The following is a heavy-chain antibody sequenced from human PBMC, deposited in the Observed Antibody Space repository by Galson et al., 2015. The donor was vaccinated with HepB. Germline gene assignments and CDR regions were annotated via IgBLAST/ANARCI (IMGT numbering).Heavy chain of an antibody. CDR1: GYTFTSYG. CDR3: ARYVPIQLWLLRTLTYYDVMDF. D-gene: IGHD5-18*01. Sequence: SVKVSCKASGYTFTSYGISWVRQAPGQGLEWMGWISDYNGNTNYAQKLQGRVTMTTDTSTSTAYMELRSLRSDDTAVYYCARYVPIQLWLLRTLTYYDVMDFWAQGTTVTVSS. V-gene: IGHV1-18*01. CDR2: ISDYNGNT. J-gene: IGHJ6*02.